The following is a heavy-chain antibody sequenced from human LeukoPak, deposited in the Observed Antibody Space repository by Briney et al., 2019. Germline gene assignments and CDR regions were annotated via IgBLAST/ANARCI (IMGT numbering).Heavy chain of an antibody. CDR1: GFTFSDYY. CDR2: ISSSGSTI. D-gene: IGHD2-2*02. Sequence: GGSLRLSCAASGFTFSDYYMSWIRQAPGKGLEWVSYISSSGSTIYYADSVKGRFTISRDNAKNSLYLQMNSLRAEDTAVYYCASLGYCSSTSCYKATDYWGQGTLVTVSS. CDR3: ASLGYCSSTSCYKATDY. J-gene: IGHJ4*02. V-gene: IGHV3-11*04.